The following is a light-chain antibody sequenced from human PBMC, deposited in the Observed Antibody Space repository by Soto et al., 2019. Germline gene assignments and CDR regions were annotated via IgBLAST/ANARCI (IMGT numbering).Light chain of an antibody. Sequence: EILLTQSPATLSLSPGERATLSCRASQSVSSYLAWYQQRPGQAPRLLIYDASTRATGIPARFSASGSGTDFTLTISSLEPEAFAVYFCQQRSDWPTFGGGTKIEIK. J-gene: IGKJ4*01. CDR2: DAS. CDR3: QQRSDWPT. V-gene: IGKV3-11*01. CDR1: QSVSSY.